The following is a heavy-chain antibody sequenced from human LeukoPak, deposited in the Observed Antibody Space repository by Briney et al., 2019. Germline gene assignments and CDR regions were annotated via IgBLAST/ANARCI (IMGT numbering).Heavy chain of an antibody. J-gene: IGHJ5*02. CDR3: ARALGYCSGGSCYSVSLGWFDP. CDR2: IYTSGST. CDR1: GGSISSYY. Sequence: SETLSLTCTVSGGSISSYYWSWIRQPAGKGLEWIGRIYTSGSTNYNPSLKSRVTMSVDTSKNQFSLKLSSVTAADTAVYYCARALGYCSGGSCYSVSLGWFDPWGQGTLVTVSS. V-gene: IGHV4-4*07. D-gene: IGHD2-15*01.